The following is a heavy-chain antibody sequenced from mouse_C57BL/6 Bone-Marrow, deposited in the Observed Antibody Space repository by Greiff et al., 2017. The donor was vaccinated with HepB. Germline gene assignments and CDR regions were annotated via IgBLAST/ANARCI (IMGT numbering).Heavy chain of an antibody. J-gene: IGHJ4*01. CDR1: GYNIKNTY. CDR3: ARRNYYYYALDY. V-gene: IGHV14-3*01. Sequence: VQLQQSVAELVRPGASVKLSCTASGYNIKNTYMHWVKQRPEQGLEWIGRIDPANGNTKYNPKFQGKANITADTSANTAYLQLSSLTYEDSAIYYCARRNYYYYALDYWGQGTSVTVSS. CDR2: IDPANGNT. D-gene: IGHD2-1*01.